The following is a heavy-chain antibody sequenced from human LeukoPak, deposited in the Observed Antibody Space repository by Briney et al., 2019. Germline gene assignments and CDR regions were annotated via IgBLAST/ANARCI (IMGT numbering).Heavy chain of an antibody. D-gene: IGHD6-6*01. CDR1: GFTFDDYA. CDR3: AKDSASVAARSFDY. J-gene: IGHJ4*02. V-gene: IGHV3-9*01. Sequence: GGSLRLSCAASGFTFDDYAMHWVRQAPGKGLEWVSGISWNGGSIGYADSVKGRFTISRDNAKNSLYLQMNSLRAEDTALYYCAKDSASVAARSFDYWGQGTPVTVSS. CDR2: ISWNGGSI.